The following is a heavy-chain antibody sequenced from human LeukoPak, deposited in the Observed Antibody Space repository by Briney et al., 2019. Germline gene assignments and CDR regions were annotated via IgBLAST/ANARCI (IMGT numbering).Heavy chain of an antibody. J-gene: IGHJ6*03. CDR1: GFTFSSYW. V-gene: IGHV3-7*01. CDR2: IKQDGSEK. CDR3: ARTSTGPYCSSTSCYIYYYMDV. Sequence: GGSLRLSCAASGFTFSSYWMSWVRQAPGKGLEWVANIKQDGSEKYYVDSVKGRFTISRDNAKNSLYLQMNSLRAEDTAVYYCARTSTGPYCSSTSCYIYYYMDVWGKGTTVTVSS. D-gene: IGHD2-2*02.